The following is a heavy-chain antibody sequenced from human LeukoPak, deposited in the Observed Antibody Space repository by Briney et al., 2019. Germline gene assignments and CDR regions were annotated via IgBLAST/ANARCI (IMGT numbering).Heavy chain of an antibody. CDR3: ARENYYDSSGYSSYFDY. Sequence: RGSLRLSCAASGFTFSSYAMSWVRQAPGKGLEWVSAISGSGGSTYYADSVKGRFTISRDNSKNTLYLQMNSLRAEDTAVYYCARENYYDSSGYSSYFDYWGQGTLVTVSS. CDR2: ISGSGGST. CDR1: GFTFSSYA. V-gene: IGHV3-23*01. D-gene: IGHD3-22*01. J-gene: IGHJ4*02.